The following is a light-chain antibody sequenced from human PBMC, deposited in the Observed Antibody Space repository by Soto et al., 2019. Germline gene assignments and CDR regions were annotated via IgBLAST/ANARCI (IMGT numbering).Light chain of an antibody. CDR3: SSYTSSSPWV. J-gene: IGLJ3*02. V-gene: IGLV2-14*01. Sequence: QSALTQPASVSGSPGQSITISCTGTSSDVGGYNYVSWYQQHPGKAPKLMIYEVSNRPSGVSHRFSGSKSGNTASLTISGLQAEDEADYYCSSYTSSSPWVFGGGTQLTVL. CDR1: SSDVGGYNY. CDR2: EVS.